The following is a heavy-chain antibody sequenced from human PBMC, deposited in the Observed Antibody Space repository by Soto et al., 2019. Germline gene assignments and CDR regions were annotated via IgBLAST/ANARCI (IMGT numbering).Heavy chain of an antibody. CDR2: IRSKTNSYAT. Sequence: GESLKISCAASGFTFSGSAMHWVRQASGKGLEWVGRIRSKTNSYATAYAASVKGRFTISRGDSKNTAYRQMNSLKTEDTAVYYCTRDPRNYYDSSGSANWFDPWGQGTLVTVSS. CDR3: TRDPRNYYDSSGSANWFDP. V-gene: IGHV3-73*01. CDR1: GFTFSGSA. D-gene: IGHD3-22*01. J-gene: IGHJ5*02.